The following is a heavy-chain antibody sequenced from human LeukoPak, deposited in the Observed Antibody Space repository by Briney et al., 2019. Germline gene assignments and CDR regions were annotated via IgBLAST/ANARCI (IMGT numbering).Heavy chain of an antibody. CDR2: IYYSGST. CDR1: GYSISSGYY. D-gene: IGHD3-10*01. CDR3: ARGKEVITMLRGLKPGYYFDY. V-gene: IGHV4-61*01. J-gene: IGHJ4*02. Sequence: PSETLSLTCTVSGYSISSGYYWSWIRQPPGKGLEWIGYIYYSGSTKYKSSLKSRVTISVDTSKNQFSLKLSSVTAADTAVYYCARGKEVITMLRGLKPGYYFDYWGQGTLATVSS.